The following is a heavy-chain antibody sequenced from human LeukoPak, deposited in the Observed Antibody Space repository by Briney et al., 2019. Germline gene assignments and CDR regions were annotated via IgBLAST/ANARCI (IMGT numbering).Heavy chain of an antibody. Sequence: PSETLSLTCTVSGGSISSYYWSWIRQPPGKGLEWIGYIYYSGSTNYNPSLKSRVTISVDTSKNQFSLKLSSVTAADTAVYYCARVRVVVPAATIWFDPWGQGTLVTVSS. J-gene: IGHJ5*02. CDR3: ARVRVVVPAATIWFDP. V-gene: IGHV4-59*08. CDR2: IYYSGST. D-gene: IGHD2-2*01. CDR1: GGSISSYY.